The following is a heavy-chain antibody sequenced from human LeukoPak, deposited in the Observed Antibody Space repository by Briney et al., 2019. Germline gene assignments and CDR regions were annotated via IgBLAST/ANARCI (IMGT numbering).Heavy chain of an antibody. CDR2: IIHIFGTA. V-gene: IGHV1-69*05. CDR1: GGTFSSYA. CDR3: ARSRILTGYYMDV. Sequence: SVKVSCKASGGTFSSYAISWVRQAPGQGLEWMGGIIHIFGTANYAQKFQGRLTITTDESTSTAYMELSSLRSEDTAVYYCARSRILTGYYMDVWGKGTTVTVSS. J-gene: IGHJ6*03. D-gene: IGHD3-9*01.